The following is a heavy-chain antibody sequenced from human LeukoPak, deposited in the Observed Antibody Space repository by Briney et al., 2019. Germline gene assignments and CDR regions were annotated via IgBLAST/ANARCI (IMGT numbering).Heavy chain of an antibody. D-gene: IGHD2-2*01. V-gene: IGHV3-23*01. Sequence: GGSLRLSCAASGFTFSSYAMSWVRQAPGKGLEWVSAISGSGGSTYYADSVKGRFTISRDNSKNTLYLQMNSLRAEDTAVYYCARGFVVVPAGYFDYWGQGTLVTVSS. CDR1: GFTFSSYA. CDR3: ARGFVVVPAGYFDY. CDR2: ISGSGGST. J-gene: IGHJ4*02.